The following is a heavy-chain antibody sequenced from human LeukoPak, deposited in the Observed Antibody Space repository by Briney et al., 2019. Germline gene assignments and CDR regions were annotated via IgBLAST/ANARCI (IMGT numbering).Heavy chain of an antibody. CDR3: ASTSGWYYYYGMDV. V-gene: IGHV1-46*01. D-gene: IGHD6-19*01. CDR1: GYTFTSYY. Sequence: GASVKVSCKASGYTFTSYYIHWVRQAPGQGLEWMGIINPSGGSTTYAQKFQGRVAMTRDTSTSRVYMEVSSLRSEDTAVYYCASTSGWYYYYGMDVWGQGTTVTVSS. J-gene: IGHJ6*02. CDR2: INPSGGST.